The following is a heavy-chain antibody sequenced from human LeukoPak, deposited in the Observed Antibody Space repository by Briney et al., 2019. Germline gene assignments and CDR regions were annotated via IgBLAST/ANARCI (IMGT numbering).Heavy chain of an antibody. J-gene: IGHJ4*02. CDR3: ARRRYYDSSGYSYFDY. D-gene: IGHD3-22*01. Sequence: GESLKISCKGSGYTFTTYWIGWVRQMPGKGLEWMGIIYPGDSDTTYSPSFQGQVTISADKSISTAYLQWSSLKASGTAMYYCARRRYYDSSGYSYFDYWGQGTLVTVSS. CDR1: GYTFTTYW. V-gene: IGHV5-51*01. CDR2: IYPGDSDT.